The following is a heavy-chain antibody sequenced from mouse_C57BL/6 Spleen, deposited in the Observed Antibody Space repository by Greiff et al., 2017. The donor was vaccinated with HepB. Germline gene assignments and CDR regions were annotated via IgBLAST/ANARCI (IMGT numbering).Heavy chain of an antibody. CDR2: IDPSDSYT. D-gene: IGHD1-1*02. V-gene: IGHV1-50*01. J-gene: IGHJ2*01. CDR1: GYTFTSYW. CDR3: ARRIYYYPGDYFDY. Sequence: QVQLQQPGAELVKPGASVKLSCKASGYTFTSYWMQWVKQRPGQGLEWIGEIDPSDSYTNYNQKFKGKATLTVDTSSSTAYMQLSSLTSEDSAVYYCARRIYYYPGDYFDYWGQGTTLTVSS.